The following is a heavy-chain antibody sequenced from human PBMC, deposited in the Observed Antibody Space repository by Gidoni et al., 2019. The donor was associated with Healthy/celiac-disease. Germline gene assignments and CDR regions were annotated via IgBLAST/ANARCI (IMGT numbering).Heavy chain of an antibody. V-gene: IGHV3-21*01. CDR3: ARDRELQDYFDY. CDR2: ISSSSSYI. Sequence: EVQLVESGGGLVKPGGSLRLSCAASGFTFSSYSMNWVRQAPGKGLEWVSSISSSSSYIYYADSVKGRFTISRDNAKNSLYLQMNSLRAEDTAVYYCARDRELQDYFDYWGQGTLVTVSS. D-gene: IGHD3-10*01. CDR1: GFTFSSYS. J-gene: IGHJ4*02.